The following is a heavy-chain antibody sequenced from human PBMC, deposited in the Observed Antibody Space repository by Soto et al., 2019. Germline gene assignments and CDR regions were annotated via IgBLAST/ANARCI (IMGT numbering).Heavy chain of an antibody. V-gene: IGHV4-31*03. D-gene: IGHD2-15*01. CDR1: GGSISSGGYY. J-gene: IGHJ4*02. CDR3: ARAYCSGGSCYFDY. Sequence: SETLSLTCTVSGGSISSGGYYWSWIRQHPGKGLEWIGYIYYSGSTYYNPSLKSRVTISVDTSKNQFSLKLSSVTAADTAVYYCARAYCSGGSCYFDYRGQGTLVTVSS. CDR2: IYYSGST.